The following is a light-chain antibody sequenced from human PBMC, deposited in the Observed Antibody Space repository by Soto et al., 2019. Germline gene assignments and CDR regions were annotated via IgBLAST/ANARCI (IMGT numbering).Light chain of an antibody. J-gene: IGLJ2*01. CDR2: VVS. CDR3: SSYTTSGTLVV. Sequence: QSALTQSASVSGSPGQSITISCTGTSSDVGGYNYVSWYQQHPGKAPKLMIYVVSNRPSGVSNRFSGSQSGNTASLTISGLQAEDEADYYCSSYTTSGTLVVFGGGTKLTVL. V-gene: IGLV2-14*03. CDR1: SSDVGGYNY.